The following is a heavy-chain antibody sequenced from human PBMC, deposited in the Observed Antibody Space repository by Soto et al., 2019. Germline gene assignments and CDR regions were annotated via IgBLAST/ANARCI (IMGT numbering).Heavy chain of an antibody. D-gene: IGHD2-21*02. CDR1: GYTFTGYY. V-gene: IGHV1-2*04. Sequence: QVQLVQSGAEVKKPGASVKVSCKASGYTFTGYYMHWVRQAPGQGLEWMGWINPNSGGTNYAQKFQGWVTMTRDTSISTAYMEMSRLRSDDTAVYYCARAHGGGDCYSEVDYWGQGTLVTVSS. CDR3: ARAHGGGDCYSEVDY. J-gene: IGHJ4*02. CDR2: INPNSGGT.